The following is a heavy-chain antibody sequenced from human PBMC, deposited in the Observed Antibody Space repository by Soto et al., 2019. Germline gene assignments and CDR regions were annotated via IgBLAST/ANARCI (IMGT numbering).Heavy chain of an antibody. J-gene: IGHJ4*02. V-gene: IGHV1-8*01. CDR1: GYTFTCYD. D-gene: IGHD4-17*01. CDR2: MNPDSGNT. CDR3: ATDYGDERFDY. Sequence: ASVKVSCKDSGYTFTCYDINWVRQATGQGLEWMGWMNPDSGNTGYAQRFQGRVTMTRNTSISTAYMELSSLRSEDTAVYYCATDYGDERFDYWGQGTLVTVSS.